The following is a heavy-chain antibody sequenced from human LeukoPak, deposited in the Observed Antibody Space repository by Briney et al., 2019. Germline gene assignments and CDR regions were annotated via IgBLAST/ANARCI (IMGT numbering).Heavy chain of an antibody. V-gene: IGHV3-7*01. D-gene: IGHD4-17*01. Sequence: AGGSLRLSCAASGFTFSSYWMSWVRQAPGKGLEWVANINQDGSEKYYVDSVKGRFTISRDNAKNSLYLQMNSLRAEDTAVYYCARDPYTVTSYYYYMDVWGKGTTVTVSS. CDR2: INQDGSEK. CDR3: ARDPYTVTSYYYYMDV. J-gene: IGHJ6*03. CDR1: GFTFSSYW.